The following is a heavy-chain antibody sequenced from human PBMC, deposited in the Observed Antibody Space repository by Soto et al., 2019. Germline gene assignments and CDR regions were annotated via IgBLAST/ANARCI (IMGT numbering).Heavy chain of an antibody. D-gene: IGHD7-27*01. CDR1: GFSLSTSGVG. V-gene: IGHV2-5*02. J-gene: IGHJ4*02. CDR2: IYWDDDK. Sequence: QITLKESGPTLVKPTQTLTLTCTFSGFSLSTSGVGVGWIRQPPGKALEWLALIYWDDDKRYSPSLKSRLTITKATSKNQVVLTMPNMDPVDTATYYCAHSLIPNWGSRGAFDYWGQGTLVTVSS. CDR3: AHSLIPNWGSRGAFDY.